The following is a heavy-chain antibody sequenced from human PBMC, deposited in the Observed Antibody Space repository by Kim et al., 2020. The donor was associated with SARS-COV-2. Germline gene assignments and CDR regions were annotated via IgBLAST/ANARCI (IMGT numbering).Heavy chain of an antibody. CDR3: AKDFWVDTAIEDYYYGMDV. CDR2: ISGSGGST. J-gene: IGHJ6*02. D-gene: IGHD5-18*01. Sequence: GGSLRLSCAASGFTFSSYAMSWVRQAPGKGLEWVSAISGSGGSTYYADSVKGRFTISRDNSKNTLYLQMNSLRAEDTAVYYCAKDFWVDTAIEDYYYGMDVWGQGTTVTVSS. V-gene: IGHV3-23*01. CDR1: GFTFSSYA.